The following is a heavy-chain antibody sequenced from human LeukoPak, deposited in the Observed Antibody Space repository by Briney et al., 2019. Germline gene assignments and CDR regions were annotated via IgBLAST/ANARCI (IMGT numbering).Heavy chain of an antibody. CDR3: ARCGHERYFDWLSSTEYYYYGMDV. CDR1: GGTFSSYA. CDR2: IIPIFGTA. D-gene: IGHD3-9*01. Sequence: ASVKVSCKASGGTFSSYAISWVRQAPGQGLEWMGGIIPIFGTANYAQKFQGRVTITADESTSTAYMELSSLRSEDTAVYYCARCGHERYFDWLSSTEYYYYGMDVWGQGTTVTVSS. J-gene: IGHJ6*02. V-gene: IGHV1-69*13.